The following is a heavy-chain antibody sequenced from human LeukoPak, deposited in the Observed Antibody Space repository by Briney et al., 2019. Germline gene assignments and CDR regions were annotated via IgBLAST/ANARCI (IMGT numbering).Heavy chain of an antibody. V-gene: IGHV3-30*02. J-gene: IGHJ6*03. CDR1: GFTFSSYG. CDR3: AKDRGHGYSYGDYYYYYYMDV. Sequence: SGGSLRLSCAASGFTFSSYGMHWVRQAPGKGLEWVAFIRYEGSNKYYADSVKGRFTISTDNSKNPLYLQMNSLRAEDTAVYYCAKDRGHGYSYGDYYYYYYMDVWGKGTTVTISS. D-gene: IGHD5-18*01. CDR2: IRYEGSNK.